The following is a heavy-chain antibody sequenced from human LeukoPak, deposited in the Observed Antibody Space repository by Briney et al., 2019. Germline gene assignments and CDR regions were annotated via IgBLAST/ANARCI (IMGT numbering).Heavy chain of an antibody. J-gene: IGHJ4*02. CDR2: IYTSGST. V-gene: IGHV4-61*02. Sequence: SETLSLTCTVSGGSFSSGSYYWSWIRQPAGKGLEWIGRIYTSGSTNYNPSLKSRVTISVDTSKNQFSLKLSSVTAADTAVYYCARSGHYDDSSGYYSYYFDYWGQGTLVTVSS. CDR3: ARSGHYDDSSGYYSYYFDY. D-gene: IGHD3-22*01. CDR1: GGSFSSGSYY.